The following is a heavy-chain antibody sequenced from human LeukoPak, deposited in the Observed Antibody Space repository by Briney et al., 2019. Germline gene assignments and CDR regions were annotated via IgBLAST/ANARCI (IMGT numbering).Heavy chain of an antibody. D-gene: IGHD5-24*01. CDR3: ARQESEMTTPANRYFDL. J-gene: IGHJ4*02. CDR1: GYDFAHDW. Sequence: GESLKISCKGSGYDFAHDWIGWVRQMPGKGLEWMGIIFPDDSDTIYSPSFQGQVTISADKSINTAYLQWSDLKASDSAIYYCARQESEMTTPANRYFDLWGQGTLITVSS. V-gene: IGHV5-51*01. CDR2: IFPDDSDT.